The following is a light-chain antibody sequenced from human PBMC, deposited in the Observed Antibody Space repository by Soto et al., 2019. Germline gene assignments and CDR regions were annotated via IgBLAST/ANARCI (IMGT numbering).Light chain of an antibody. V-gene: IGKV1-5*01. CDR2: DAS. J-gene: IGKJ2*01. CDR1: QSISSR. CDR3: QHSSFFYT. Sequence: DIQVTQSPATLSASVGDRVTITCRASQSISSRLAWNQQKPGKAPNLLIYDASTLQGGVPSRFSGSGSGTEFTLTISSLQPDDFATYYCQHSSFFYTFGQGTKVEIK.